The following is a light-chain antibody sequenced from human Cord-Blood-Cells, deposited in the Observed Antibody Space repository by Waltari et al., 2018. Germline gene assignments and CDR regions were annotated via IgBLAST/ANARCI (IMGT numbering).Light chain of an antibody. CDR3: SSYAGSNNLV. CDR2: EVS. J-gene: IGLJ2*01. CDR1: SSDVGGYNY. V-gene: IGLV2-8*01. Sequence: QSALTQPPSASGSPGQSVTIPCTGTSSDVGGYNYVSWYQQHPGKAPKPMIYEVSKRPSGVPDRFSGSKSGNTASLTVSGLQAEDEADYYCSSYAGSNNLVFGGGTKLTVL.